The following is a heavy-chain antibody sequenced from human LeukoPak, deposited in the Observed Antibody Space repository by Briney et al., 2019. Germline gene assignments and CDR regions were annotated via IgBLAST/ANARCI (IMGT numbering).Heavy chain of an antibody. CDR2: IIPIFGTT. D-gene: IGHD3-16*02. CDR1: GGTFSSYA. J-gene: IGHJ4*02. V-gene: IGHV1-69*01. CDR3: AREKRYYDYVWGSYRYPYYFDY. Sequence: SVKVSCKASGGTFSSYAISWVRQAPGQGLEWMGGIIPIFGTTNYAQKFQGRVTITADECTSTAYMELSSLRSEDTAVYYCAREKRYYDYVWGSYRYPYYFDYWGQGTLVTVSS.